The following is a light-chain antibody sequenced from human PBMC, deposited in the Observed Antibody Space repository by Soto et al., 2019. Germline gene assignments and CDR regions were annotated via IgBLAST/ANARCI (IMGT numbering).Light chain of an antibody. Sequence: DIVMTQXPLSLAVTPGEPASISCRSSQSLLHSIGYNCLDWYLQKPGQSPQLLIYKASTLESGVPSRFSGFGSGTEFTLAISSLQPEDFATYYCQQYDSYSRPTFGGGTKVDIK. V-gene: IGKV2-28*01. J-gene: IGKJ4*01. CDR3: QQYDSYSRPT. CDR2: KAS. CDR1: QSLLHSIGYNC.